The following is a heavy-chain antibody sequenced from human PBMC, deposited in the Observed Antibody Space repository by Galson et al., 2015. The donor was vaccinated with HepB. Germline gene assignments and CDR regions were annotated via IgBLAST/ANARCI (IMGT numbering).Heavy chain of an antibody. CDR1: GGSISSSNYY. CDR2: NFYSGST. CDR3: ASGRRDGYRYFDY. Sequence: TLSLTCTVSGGSISSSNYYWGWIRQPPGKGLEWIGSNFYSGSTYYNPSLKGRVTISVETSKNQLSLKVNSVTAADAAFYYCASGRRDGYRYFDYWGQGTLVTVSS. J-gene: IGHJ4*02. V-gene: IGHV4-39*01. D-gene: IGHD5-24*01.